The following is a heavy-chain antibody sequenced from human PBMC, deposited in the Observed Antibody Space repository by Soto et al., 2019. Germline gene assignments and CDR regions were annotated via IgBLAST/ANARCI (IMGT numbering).Heavy chain of an antibody. CDR3: AKEDSPASGGQWPLDY. CDR2: ITGSGETT. Sequence: GGSLRLSCVASGFTFNNYAMNWVRQAPGKGLEWVSVITGSGETTYYADSVKGRFTISRDNSKNTLYLQMNSLRAEDTAVYYCAKEDSPASGGQWPLDYWGQGTLVTVSS. J-gene: IGHJ4*02. V-gene: IGHV3-23*01. D-gene: IGHD6-19*01. CDR1: GFTFNNYA.